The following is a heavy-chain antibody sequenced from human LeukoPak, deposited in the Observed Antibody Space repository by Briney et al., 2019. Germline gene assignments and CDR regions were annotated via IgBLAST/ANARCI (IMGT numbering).Heavy chain of an antibody. CDR2: IYYSGGT. V-gene: IGHV4-39*01. CDR3: ARTRGGAGMALTFHFDY. J-gene: IGHJ4*02. Sequence: SETLSLTCTVAGASTSSGSYYWGWIRQPPGKGLEWIGTIYYSGGTYHNPSLESRVTISVDTSKNHFSLKLSSVTAADTAVYYCARTRGGAGMALTFHFDYWDQGTLVTVSS. D-gene: IGHD6-13*01. CDR1: GASTSSGSYY.